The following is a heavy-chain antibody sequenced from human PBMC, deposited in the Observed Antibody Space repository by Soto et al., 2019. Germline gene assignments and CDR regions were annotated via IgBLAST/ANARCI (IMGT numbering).Heavy chain of an antibody. CDR2: ISSSGSTI. CDR1: GFTFSDYY. J-gene: IGHJ6*02. Sequence: GGSLRLSSAASGFTFSDYYMSWIRQAPGKGLEWVSYISSSGSTIYYADSVKGRFTISRDNAKNSLYLQMNSLRAEDTAVYYWARDLDIVGATYNYYYGMDVWGQGTTVTVSS. D-gene: IGHD1-26*01. CDR3: ARDLDIVGATYNYYYGMDV. V-gene: IGHV3-11*01.